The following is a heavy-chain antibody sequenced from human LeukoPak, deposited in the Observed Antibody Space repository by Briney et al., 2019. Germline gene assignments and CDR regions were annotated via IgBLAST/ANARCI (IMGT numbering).Heavy chain of an antibody. Sequence: GALRLSCAASGFTFSSYEMNWVRQAPGKGLEWVSYISSSGSTIYYADSVKGRFTIPRDNAKNSLYLQMNSLRAEDTAVYYCAKSSGYYYDAFDIWGQGTMVTVSS. CDR3: AKSSGYYYDAFDI. V-gene: IGHV3-48*03. CDR2: ISSSGSTI. D-gene: IGHD3-22*01. CDR1: GFTFSSYE. J-gene: IGHJ3*02.